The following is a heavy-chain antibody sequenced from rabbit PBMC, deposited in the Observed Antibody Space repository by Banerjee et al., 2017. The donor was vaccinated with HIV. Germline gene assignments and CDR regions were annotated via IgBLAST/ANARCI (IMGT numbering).Heavy chain of an antibody. D-gene: IGHD6-1*01. CDR3: ARGVGYGAYGYAYWDL. CDR2: INVGGTGSA. J-gene: IGHJ3*01. V-gene: IGHV1S43*01. Sequence: QEQLVASGGGLVTLGGSLTLTCTASGFSFSNNYVMCWVRQAPGKGLEWIGCINVGGTGSAGYAPWVNGRFTISRSTSLNTVDLKMTSLTAADTATYFCARGVGYGAYGYAYWDLWGQGTLVTVS. CDR1: GFSFSNNYV.